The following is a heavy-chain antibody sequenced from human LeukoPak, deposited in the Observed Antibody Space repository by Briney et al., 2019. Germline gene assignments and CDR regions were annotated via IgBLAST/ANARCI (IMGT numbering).Heavy chain of an antibody. V-gene: IGHV4-30-4*08. D-gene: IGHD3-22*01. Sequence: KPSETLSLTCSVSGASIRSGDHHWSWLRQSPGKGLEWIGYIYFSGSRSSNPSLRSRLTISVDTSKNQFSLKLNSVTAADTALYYWARGGGGGYTLYSFDYWGQGALVTVSS. J-gene: IGHJ4*02. CDR1: GASIRSGDHH. CDR2: IYFSGSR. CDR3: ARGGGGGYTLYSFDY.